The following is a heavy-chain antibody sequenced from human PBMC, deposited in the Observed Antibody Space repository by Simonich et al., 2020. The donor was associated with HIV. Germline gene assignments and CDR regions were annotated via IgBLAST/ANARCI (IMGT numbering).Heavy chain of an antibody. D-gene: IGHD3-10*02. Sequence: QVQLVQSGAEVKNPGASVKVSCKASGYTFTDNPMHWVRQAPGQGLEVRGWINPKGGGADYAQNLKGRVTMTRDTSMSTAYMELSSLTSDDTAVYFCAREGAMLDDAFDVWGQGTMLTVSS. CDR3: AREGAMLDDAFDV. V-gene: IGHV1-2*02. CDR2: INPKGGGA. J-gene: IGHJ3*01. CDR1: GYTFTDNP.